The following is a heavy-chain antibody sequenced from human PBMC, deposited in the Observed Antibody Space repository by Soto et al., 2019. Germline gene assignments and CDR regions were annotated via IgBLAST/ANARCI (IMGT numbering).Heavy chain of an antibody. J-gene: IGHJ4*02. CDR2: ISYDGSNK. CDR1: GFTFSSCG. D-gene: IGHD5-18*01. V-gene: IGHV3-30*18. Sequence: GGSLRLSCAASGFTFSSCGMHWVRQAPGKGLEWVAVISYDGSNKYYADSVKGRFTISRDNSKNTLYLQMNSLRAEDTAVYYCAKVSYSYGPQLYFDYWGQGTLVTVSS. CDR3: AKVSYSYGPQLYFDY.